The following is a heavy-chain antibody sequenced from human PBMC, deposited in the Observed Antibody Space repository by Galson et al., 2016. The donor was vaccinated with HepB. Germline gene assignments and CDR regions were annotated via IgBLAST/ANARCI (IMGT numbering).Heavy chain of an antibody. V-gene: IGHV3-49*04. CDR3: TRVSVDDWFSPFDY. CDR2: IRSKPYGGTT. D-gene: IGHD3-9*01. CDR1: GFMLGDYA. Sequence: SLRLSCAASGFMLGDYALSWVRQAPGKGLEWVGVIRSKPYGGTTVYAASVKARFTISRDDSKGIAYLQMNSLKTEDTAVYYCTRVSVDDWFSPFDYWGQGTLVTVSS. J-gene: IGHJ4*02.